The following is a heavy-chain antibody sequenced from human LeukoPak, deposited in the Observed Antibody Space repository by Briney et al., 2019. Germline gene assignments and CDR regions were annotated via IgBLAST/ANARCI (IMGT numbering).Heavy chain of an antibody. V-gene: IGHV3-30*18. J-gene: IGHJ4*02. Sequence: GRSLRLSCAASGFTFSSYGMHWVRQAPGKGLEWVAVISYDGSNKYYADSVKGRFTISRDNSKNTLYLQMNSLRAEDTAVYYCVKDLRTVVTWVDYWGQGTLVTVSS. CDR3: VKDLRTVVTWVDY. CDR2: ISYDGSNK. CDR1: GFTFSSYG. D-gene: IGHD4-23*01.